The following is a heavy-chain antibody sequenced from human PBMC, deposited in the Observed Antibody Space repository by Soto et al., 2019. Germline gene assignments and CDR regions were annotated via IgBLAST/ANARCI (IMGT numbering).Heavy chain of an antibody. D-gene: IGHD2-2*01. CDR2: ISSSGSTI. Sequence: SLRLSCAASGFTFSDYYMSWIRQAPGKGLEWVSYISSSGSTIYYADPVKGRFTISRDNAKNSLYLQMNSLRAEDTAVYYCARYCSSTSCYLLYGMDVWGQGTKVTVSS. V-gene: IGHV3-11*01. CDR1: GFTFSDYY. J-gene: IGHJ6*02. CDR3: ARYCSSTSCYLLYGMDV.